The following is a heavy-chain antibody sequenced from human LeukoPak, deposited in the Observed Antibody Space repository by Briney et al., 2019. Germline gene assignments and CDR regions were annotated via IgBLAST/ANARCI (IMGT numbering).Heavy chain of an antibody. CDR3: ARQEDWRDWAGSTGFDP. D-gene: IGHD2-21*02. Sequence: SETLSLTCTVSGGSISSDYWNWIRQPLGKGLEWIGHIYYTGNTDYNPSLRSRVTISVDPSKGQFSLKLSSVTAADTAVYYCARQEDWRDWAGSTGFDPWGEGTLVTVS. J-gene: IGHJ5*02. V-gene: IGHV4-59*08. CDR2: IYYTGNT. CDR1: GGSISSDY.